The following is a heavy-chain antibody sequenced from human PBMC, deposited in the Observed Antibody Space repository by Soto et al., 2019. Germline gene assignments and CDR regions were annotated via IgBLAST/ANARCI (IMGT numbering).Heavy chain of an antibody. CDR2: IYPGDSDT. J-gene: IGHJ6*03. V-gene: IGHV5-51*01. Sequence: PGESLKISCKGSGYSFTSYWIGWVRQMPGKGLEWMGIIYPGDSDTRYSPSFQGQVTISADKSISTAYLQWSSLKASDTAMYYCARKEALKQSHCLSGRSLWGKGTTVTVPS. CDR1: GYSFTSYW. CDR3: ARKEALKQSHCLSGRSL. D-gene: IGHD2-15*01.